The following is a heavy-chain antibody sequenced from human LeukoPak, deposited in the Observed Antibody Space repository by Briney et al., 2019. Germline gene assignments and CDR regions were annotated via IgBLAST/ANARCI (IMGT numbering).Heavy chain of an antibody. CDR2: IKQDGSEK. V-gene: IGHV3-7*01. D-gene: IGHD3-22*01. CDR3: ASLPPGYYYDSSGLRYYYYYGMDV. J-gene: IGHJ6*02. Sequence: GGSLRLSCAASGFTFSSYWMSWVRQAPGKGLEWVVNIKQDGSEKYYVDSVKGRFTISRDNAKNSLYLQMNSLRAEDTAVYYCASLPPGYYYDSSGLRYYYYYGMDVWGQGTTVTVSS. CDR1: GFTFSSYW.